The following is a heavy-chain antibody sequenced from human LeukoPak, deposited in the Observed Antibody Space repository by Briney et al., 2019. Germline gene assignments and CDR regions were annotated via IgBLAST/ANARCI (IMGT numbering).Heavy chain of an antibody. V-gene: IGHV3-7*01. CDR1: GFPFHNYW. J-gene: IGHJ4*02. Sequence: GASLRLSCAASGFPFHNYWMTWVRQAPGKGLDWVANINQDENEKYYLDSVKGRFTISRDNAETSLFLQMTSLRVEDTAIYYCARGLYGSGRRSLMAHWGPGTLVAVSS. CDR2: INQDENEK. D-gene: IGHD3-10*01. CDR3: ARGLYGSGRRSLMAH.